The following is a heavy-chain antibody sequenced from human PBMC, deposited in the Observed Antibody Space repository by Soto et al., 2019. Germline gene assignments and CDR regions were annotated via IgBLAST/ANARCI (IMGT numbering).Heavy chain of an antibody. CDR3: ASFRSALDY. CDR2: ISSSSTYI. V-gene: IGHV3-21*01. Sequence: PGGSLRLSCAASGFTFSTYSMNWVRQAPGKGLEWVSSISSSSTYIYYADSVKGRFTISRDNAKNSLYLQMNSLRAEDTAVYYCASFRSALDYWGQGTLVTVSS. CDR1: GFTFSTYS. J-gene: IGHJ4*02.